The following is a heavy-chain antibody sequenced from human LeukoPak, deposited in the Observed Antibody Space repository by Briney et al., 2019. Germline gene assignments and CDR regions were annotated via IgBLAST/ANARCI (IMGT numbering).Heavy chain of an antibody. CDR1: GFTFSSYA. CDR2: ISSNGGST. Sequence: GGSLRLSCSASGFTFSSYAMHWVRQAPGKGLEYVSAISSNGGSTYYADSVKGRFTISRDNSKNTPYLQMSSLRAEDTAVYYCVKDEWRIAVAQFDYWGQGTLVTVSS. V-gene: IGHV3-64D*06. CDR3: VKDEWRIAVAQFDY. D-gene: IGHD6-19*01. J-gene: IGHJ4*02.